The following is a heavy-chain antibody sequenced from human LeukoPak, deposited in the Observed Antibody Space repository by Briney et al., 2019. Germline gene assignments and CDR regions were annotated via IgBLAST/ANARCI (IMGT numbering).Heavy chain of an antibody. CDR2: IYYSGST. V-gene: IGHV4-59*01. Sequence: SETLSLTCTVSGGSISSYYWSWIRQPPGKGLEWIGYIYYSGSTNHNPSLKSRVTISVDTSKNQFSLKLSSVTAADTAVYYCARDVRSRPPGLLWFGEPDNWFDPWGQGTLVTVSS. CDR1: GGSISSYY. J-gene: IGHJ5*02. CDR3: ARDVRSRPPGLLWFGEPDNWFDP. D-gene: IGHD3-10*01.